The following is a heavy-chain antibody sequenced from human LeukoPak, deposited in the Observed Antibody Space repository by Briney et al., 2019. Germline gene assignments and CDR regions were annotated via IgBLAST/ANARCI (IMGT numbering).Heavy chain of an antibody. D-gene: IGHD5-18*01. J-gene: IGHJ4*02. CDR3: ARVTRGYSYGVDY. V-gene: IGHV3-48*03. Sequence: HPGEALRLSCAASGFTFSSYEMNWVRQAPGKGLEWVSYISSSGSTIYYADSVKRRFTISRDNAKNSLYLQMNSLRAEDTAVYYCARVTRGYSYGVDYWGQGTLVTVSS. CDR2: ISSSGSTI. CDR1: GFTFSSYE.